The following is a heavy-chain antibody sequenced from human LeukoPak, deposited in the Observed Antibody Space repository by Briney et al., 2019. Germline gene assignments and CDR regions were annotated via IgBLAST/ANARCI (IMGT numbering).Heavy chain of an antibody. V-gene: IGHV3-9*01. CDR1: GFTFDDYA. J-gene: IGHJ5*02. CDR2: ISWNSGSI. CDR3: AKGRKYQLLQNWSDP. Sequence: GGSLRLSCAASGFTFDDYAMHWVRQAPGKGLEWVSGISWNSGSIGYADSVKGRFTISRDNAKNSLYLQMNSLRAEDTALYYCAKGRKYQLLQNWSDPWGQGTLVTVSS. D-gene: IGHD2-2*01.